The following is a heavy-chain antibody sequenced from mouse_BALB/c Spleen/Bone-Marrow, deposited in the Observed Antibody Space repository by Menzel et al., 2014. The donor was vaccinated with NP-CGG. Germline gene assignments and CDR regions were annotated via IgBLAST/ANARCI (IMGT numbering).Heavy chain of an antibody. CDR2: ISSGGGST. CDR3: ARQILRGFGY. D-gene: IGHD1-1*01. Sequence: EVKLVESGGGLVKPGGSLKLSCAASGFAFSSYDMSWVRQTPEKRLEWVAYISSGGGSTYYADTVKGRFTISRDKAKNTLYLQMSSLKSEDTTMYYCARQILRGFGYWGQGTPVTVSA. CDR1: GFAFSSYD. J-gene: IGHJ3*02. V-gene: IGHV5-12-1*01.